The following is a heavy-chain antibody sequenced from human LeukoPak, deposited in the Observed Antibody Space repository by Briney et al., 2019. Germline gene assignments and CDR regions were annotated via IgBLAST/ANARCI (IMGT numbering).Heavy chain of an antibody. V-gene: IGHV3-23*01. CDR3: ARDRKVIDAIDI. Sequence: GGSLRLSCAGSGFTFSSYAMSWVRQAPGKGLEWVSGISDSGGSTYYADSVKGRFTISRDNSENTLYLQMNSLRAEDTAVYYCARDRKVIDAIDIWGQGTMVTVSS. J-gene: IGHJ3*02. D-gene: IGHD2-21*01. CDR2: ISDSGGST. CDR1: GFTFSSYA.